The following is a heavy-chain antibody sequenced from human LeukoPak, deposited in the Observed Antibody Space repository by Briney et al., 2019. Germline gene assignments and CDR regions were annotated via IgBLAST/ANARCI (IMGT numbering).Heavy chain of an antibody. CDR1: GGTFSSYA. J-gene: IGHJ4*02. CDR3: ARIPPPADKYGGYEPKWGFDY. CDR2: IIPSFGTA. D-gene: IGHD5-12*01. Sequence: ASVKVSCKASGGTFSSYAISWVRQAPGQGLEWMGGIIPSFGTANYAQKFQCRVTITADESTSTAYMELSSLRSEHPAVYYCARIPPPADKYGGYEPKWGFDYWGQGTLVTVSS. V-gene: IGHV1-69*13.